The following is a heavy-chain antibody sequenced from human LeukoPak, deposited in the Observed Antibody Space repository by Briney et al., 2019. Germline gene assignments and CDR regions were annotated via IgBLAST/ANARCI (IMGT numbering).Heavy chain of an antibody. Sequence: ASVKVSCTASGYTVNGYYMHWVRQAPGQGLEWMGWINPNSGGTNYAQKFQGRVTMTRGTSISTAYMELSRLRSDDTAVYYCARSRSRHNWFDPWGQGTLVTVSS. CDR2: INPNSGGT. CDR3: ARSRSRHNWFDP. CDR1: GYTVNGYY. V-gene: IGHV1-2*02. J-gene: IGHJ5*02.